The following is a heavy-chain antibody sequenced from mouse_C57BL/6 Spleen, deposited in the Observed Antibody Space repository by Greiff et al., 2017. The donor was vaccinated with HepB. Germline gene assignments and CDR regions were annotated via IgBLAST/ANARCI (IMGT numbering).Heavy chain of an antibody. Sequence: VQLKESGGGLVKPGGSLKLSCAASGFTFSSYAMSWVRQTPEKRLEWVATISDGGSYTYYPDNVKGRFTISRDNAKNNLYLQMSHLKSEDTAMYYCARVAQGAMDYWSQGTSVTVSS. CDR1: GFTFSSYA. V-gene: IGHV5-4*01. J-gene: IGHJ4*01. D-gene: IGHD6-1*01. CDR3: ARVAQGAMDY. CDR2: ISDGGSYT.